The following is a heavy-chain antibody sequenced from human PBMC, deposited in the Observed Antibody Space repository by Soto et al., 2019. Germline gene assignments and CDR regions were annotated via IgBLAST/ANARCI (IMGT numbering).Heavy chain of an antibody. CDR3: ARSGHTFGGVV. D-gene: IGHD3-16*01. J-gene: IGHJ4*02. CDR1: GASMSNYY. CDR2: VYYSGST. Sequence: SETLSLTCTVSGASMSNYYGSWVRQAPGKGLEHIGYVYYSGSTNYNPSLKSRVTISVDASNNQFSLKLSSVTAADTAIYYCARSGHTFGGVVWGQGILVTVSS. V-gene: IGHV4-59*01.